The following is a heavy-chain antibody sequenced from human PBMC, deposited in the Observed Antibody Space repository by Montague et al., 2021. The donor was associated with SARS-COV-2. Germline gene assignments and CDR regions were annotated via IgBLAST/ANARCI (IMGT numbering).Heavy chain of an antibody. D-gene: IGHD2-2*01. CDR2: IYHSGST. V-gene: IGHV4-38-2*02. Sequence: SETLSLTCTVSGYSISSGYYCWCMRHPPGGGVEWMVGIYHSGSTXYNPPLKSRVTTSVDTTKNKFSLKLSSVTAAATAVYYCSRSQDCSTTSFRFDYWGQGTMVTVSS. J-gene: IGHJ4*02. CDR1: GYSISSGYY. CDR3: SRSQDCSTTSFRFDY.